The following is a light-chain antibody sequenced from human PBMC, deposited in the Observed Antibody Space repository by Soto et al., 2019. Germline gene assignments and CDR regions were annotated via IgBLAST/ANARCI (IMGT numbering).Light chain of an antibody. Sequence: EVVLTQSPATLSLSPGERATLSCRTSQNIDYNLAWFQQKPGQTPRLLILAASQRAAGVPARFRGSGAGTDFTLTISNLEPEDFALYYCQERSGWPRGTFGGGTKVEIK. CDR2: AAS. V-gene: IGKV3-11*01. CDR1: QNIDYN. J-gene: IGKJ4*01. CDR3: QERSGWPRGT.